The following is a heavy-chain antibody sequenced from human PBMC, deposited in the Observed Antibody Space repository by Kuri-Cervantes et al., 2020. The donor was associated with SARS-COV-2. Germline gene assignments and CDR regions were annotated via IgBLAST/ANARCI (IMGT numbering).Heavy chain of an antibody. CDR2: ISSSGSTI. CDR1: AFTFSDYY. V-gene: IGHV3-11*01. Sequence: GESLKISCAAAAFTFSDYYMSWLRQAPGKGLEWVSYISSSGSTIYYADSVKGRFTISRDNAKNSLYLQMNSLRAEDTAVYYCARSEMFYDLSGYYFDLWGQGTLVTVSS. J-gene: IGHJ4*02. D-gene: IGHD3-22*01. CDR3: ARSEMFYDLSGYYFDL.